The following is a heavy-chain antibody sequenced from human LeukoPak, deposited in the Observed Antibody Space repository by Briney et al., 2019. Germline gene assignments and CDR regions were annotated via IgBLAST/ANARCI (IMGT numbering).Heavy chain of an antibody. J-gene: IGHJ4*02. CDR2: ISSDGDST. V-gene: IGHV3-64*01. D-gene: IGHD4-17*01. CDR3: ARSEQQDFGDYEFDY. Sequence: PGGSLRLSCAASGFTFSTYAMHWLRQAPGEGLEYVSAISSDGDSTYYANSVKGRFTISRDNSKNTLYLQMGSLRAKDMAVYYCARSEQQDFGDYEFDYWGQGTLVTVSS. CDR1: GFTFSTYA.